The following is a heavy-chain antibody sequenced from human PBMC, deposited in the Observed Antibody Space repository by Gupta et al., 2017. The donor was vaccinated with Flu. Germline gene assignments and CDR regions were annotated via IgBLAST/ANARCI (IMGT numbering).Heavy chain of an antibody. J-gene: IGHJ4*02. Sequence: QVQLVESGGGLVKPGGSLRLSCAASGFTFSDYYMSWLRQAPGKGLEWVSYINSGGSPIFYTDSVKGRFTISRDNAKNSLYLQMNSLRPEDTAVYYCASGYSSGWYYYFDYWGQGTLVTVSS. V-gene: IGHV3-11*01. CDR3: ASGYSSGWYYYFDY. CDR2: INSGGSPI. CDR1: GFTFSDYY. D-gene: IGHD6-19*01.